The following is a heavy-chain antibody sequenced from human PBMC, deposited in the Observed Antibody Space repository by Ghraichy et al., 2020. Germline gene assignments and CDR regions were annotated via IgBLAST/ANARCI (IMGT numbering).Heavy chain of an antibody. V-gene: IGHV4-59*08. Sequence: SETLSLTCTVSGDSIDNYYWSWIRQPPGEGLEWIGYIYYSGSTTYSPSLKGRVTISVDTSKTQFSLKLSSVTAADTAVYYCAKYGPVRGFVYWGQGTLVTVSS. D-gene: IGHD2/OR15-2a*01. CDR1: GDSIDNYY. CDR3: AKYGPVRGFVY. CDR2: IYYSGST. J-gene: IGHJ4*02.